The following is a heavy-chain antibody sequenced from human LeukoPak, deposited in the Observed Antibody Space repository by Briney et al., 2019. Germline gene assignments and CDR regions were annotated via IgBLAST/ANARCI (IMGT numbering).Heavy chain of an antibody. CDR2: IDYSGST. Sequence: TSETLSLTCTVSGASISNYYWSWIRQPPGKGLEWIGYIDYSGSTNYNPSLKSRITISVDMSKNQFSLKLSSVTAADTAVYYCARAGYSGYDRPRFDYWGQGTLVTVSS. J-gene: IGHJ4*02. CDR1: GASISNYY. CDR3: ARAGYSGYDRPRFDY. V-gene: IGHV4-59*01. D-gene: IGHD5-12*01.